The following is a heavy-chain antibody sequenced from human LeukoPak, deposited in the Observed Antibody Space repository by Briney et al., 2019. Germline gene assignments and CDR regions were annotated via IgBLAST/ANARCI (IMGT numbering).Heavy chain of an antibody. CDR3: ARDHGTTGTGVYYFDY. CDR1: GYTFTSYY. V-gene: IGHV1-46*01. Sequence: ASVKVSCKASGYTFTSYYMHWVRQAPGQGLEWMGIINPSGGSTSCAQKFQGRVTMARDMSTSTVYMELSSLRSEDTAVYYCARDHGTTGTGVYYFDYWGQGTLVTVSS. J-gene: IGHJ4*02. CDR2: INPSGGST. D-gene: IGHD1-1*01.